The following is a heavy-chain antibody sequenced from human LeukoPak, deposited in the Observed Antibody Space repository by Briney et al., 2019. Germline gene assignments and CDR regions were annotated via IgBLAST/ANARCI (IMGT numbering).Heavy chain of an antibody. CDR3: ARHSSSWSYYYYYMDV. CDR2: IKQDGSEK. CDR1: GFTFSSYW. V-gene: IGHV3-7*01. D-gene: IGHD6-13*01. Sequence: GGSLRLSCAASGFTFSSYWMSWVRQAPGKGLEWVANIKQDGSEKYYVDSVKGRFTISRDNAKNSLYLQMNSLRAEDTAVYCCARHSSSWSYYYYYMDVWGKGTTVTVSS. J-gene: IGHJ6*03.